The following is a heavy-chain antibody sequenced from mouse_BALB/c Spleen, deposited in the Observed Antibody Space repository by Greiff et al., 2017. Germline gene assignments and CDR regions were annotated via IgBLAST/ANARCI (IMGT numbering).Heavy chain of an antibody. CDR1: GYTFTSYW. V-gene: IGHV1S81*02. CDR2: INPSNGRT. CDR3: ASGDWSHYAMDY. J-gene: IGHJ4*01. Sequence: VQLQQPGAELVKPGASVKLSCKASGYTFTSYWMHWVKQRPGQGLEWIGEINPSNGRTNYNEKFKSKATLTVDKSSSTAYMQLSSLTSEDSAVYYCASGDWSHYAMDYWGQGTSVTVSS. D-gene: IGHD2-13*01.